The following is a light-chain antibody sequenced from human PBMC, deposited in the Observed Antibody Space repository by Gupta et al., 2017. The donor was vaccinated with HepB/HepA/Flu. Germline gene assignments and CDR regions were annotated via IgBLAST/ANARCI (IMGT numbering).Light chain of an antibody. Sequence: QSVLTQPPSASGTPGQRLTISCSGSSSNVGRDNVYWYQQLPGTAPKLLIYNDHQRPSGVPDRFSGSKSGTSASLAISGLRSEDEADYYCAAWDISLNAYVLGTGTWVTVL. J-gene: IGLJ1*01. CDR3: AAWDISLNAYV. CDR1: SSNVGRDN. V-gene: IGLV1-47*02. CDR2: NDH.